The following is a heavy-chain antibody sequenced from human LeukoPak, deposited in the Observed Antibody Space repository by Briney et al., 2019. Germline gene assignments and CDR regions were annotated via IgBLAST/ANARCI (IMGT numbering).Heavy chain of an antibody. V-gene: IGHV3-21*01. CDR1: GFTFGNYA. J-gene: IGHJ4*02. D-gene: IGHD3-10*01. CDR3: ARDNYGSGSYSWSKRLDY. CDR2: ISSSSSYI. Sequence: GGSLRLSCAASGFTFGNYAMSWVRQAPGKGLEWVSSISSSSSYIYYADSVKGRFTISRDNAKNSLYLQMNSLRAEDTAVYYCARDNYGSGSYSWSKRLDYWGQGTLVTVSS.